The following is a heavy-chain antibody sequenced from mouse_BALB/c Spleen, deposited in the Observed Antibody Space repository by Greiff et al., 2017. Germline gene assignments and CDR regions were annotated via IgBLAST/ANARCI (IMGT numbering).Heavy chain of an antibody. V-gene: IGHV5-12-2*01. CDR1: GFTFSSYT. D-gene: IGHD2-1*01. CDR2: ISNGGGST. Sequence: EVQLVESGGGLVQPGGSLKLSCAASGFTFSSYTMSWVRQTPEKRLEWVAYISNGGGSTYYPDTVKGRFTISRDNAKNTLYLQMSSLKSEDTAMYYCARGGNYGAWFAYWGQGTLVTVSA. CDR3: ARGGNYGAWFAY. J-gene: IGHJ3*01.